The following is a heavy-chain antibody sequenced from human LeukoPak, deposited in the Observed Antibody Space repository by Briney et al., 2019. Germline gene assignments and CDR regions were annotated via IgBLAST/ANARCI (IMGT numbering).Heavy chain of an antibody. CDR3: VRHIKPAGPWDGMDV. D-gene: IGHD1-26*01. J-gene: IGHJ6*02. CDR1: GYTFTSDG. V-gene: IGHV1-18*04. Sequence: ASVKVSCKASGYTFTSDGISWVRQAPGQGLEWVAWISAYNSNKNSAEKFQGRVTMTIDTSTSTAYMELRSLKSDDTAVYYCVRHIKPAGPWDGMDVWGQGTTVIVSS. CDR2: ISAYNSNK.